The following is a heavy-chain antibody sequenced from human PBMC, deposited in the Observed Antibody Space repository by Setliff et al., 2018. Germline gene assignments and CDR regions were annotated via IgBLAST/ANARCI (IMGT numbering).Heavy chain of an antibody. V-gene: IGHV4-39*01. D-gene: IGHD3-22*01. CDR2: NYYSGST. CDR3: ARLGSARYDSSGYYPDNWFDP. J-gene: IGHJ5*02. Sequence: TLSLTCTVSGGSISSSSYYWGWIRQPPGKGLEWIGSNYYSGSTYYNPSLKSRVTISVDTSKNQFSLKLSSVTAADTAVYYCARLGSARYDSSGYYPDNWFDPWGQGTLGT. CDR1: GGSISSSSYY.